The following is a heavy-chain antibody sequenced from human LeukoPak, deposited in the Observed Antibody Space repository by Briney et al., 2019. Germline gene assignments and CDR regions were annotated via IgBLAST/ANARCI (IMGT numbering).Heavy chain of an antibody. V-gene: IGHV3-48*01. CDR3: ARARRAARPDY. CDR1: GFTFSSYS. CDR2: ISSSSSTI. D-gene: IGHD6-6*01. J-gene: IGHJ4*02. Sequence: GGSLRLSCAASGFTFSSYSMNWVRQAPGKGLEWVSYISSSSSTIYYADSVKGRFTISRDNAKNSLYLQMNSLRAEDTAVYYCARARRAARPDYWGQGTLVTVSS.